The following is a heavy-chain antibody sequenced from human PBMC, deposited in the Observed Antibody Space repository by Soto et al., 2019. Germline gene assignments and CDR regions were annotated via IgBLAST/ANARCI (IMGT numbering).Heavy chain of an antibody. CDR2: ISSSSTI. CDR3: ARERGSGWTFDY. D-gene: IGHD6-19*01. CDR1: GFTFSTYS. J-gene: IGHJ4*02. Sequence: GGSLRLSCAASGFTFSTYSMNWVRQAPGKGLEWVSSISSSSTIYYADSVKGRFTISRNNVQNSLYLQMHSLRAEDTAVYYCARERGSGWTFDYWGQGTLVTVS. V-gene: IGHV3-48*01.